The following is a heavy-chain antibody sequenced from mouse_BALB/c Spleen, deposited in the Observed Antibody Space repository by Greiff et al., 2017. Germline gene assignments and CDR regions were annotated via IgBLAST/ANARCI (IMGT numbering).Heavy chain of an antibody. CDR3: ARATVGYY. CDR1: GYTFTSYW. J-gene: IGHJ2*01. CDR2: INPSNGRT. V-gene: IGHV1S81*02. Sequence: QVQLQQPGAELVKPGASVKLSCKASGYTFTSYWMHWVKQRPGQGLEWIGEINPSNGRTNYNEKFKSKATLTVDKSSSTAYMQLSSLTSEDSAVYYCARATVGYYWGQGTTLTVSS. D-gene: IGHD1-1*01.